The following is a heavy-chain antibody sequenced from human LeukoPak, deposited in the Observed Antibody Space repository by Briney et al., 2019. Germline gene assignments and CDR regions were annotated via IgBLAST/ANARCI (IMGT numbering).Heavy chain of an antibody. CDR1: GFTFSGYA. CDR3: AGGAYYYGTREDY. Sequence: PGTSLRLSCTPSGFTFSGYAMHWVRQAPGKGRGGVAVICFDGSNTYYADSVKGRFTISRENSKNTLYLQMNSLRAEDTAVYYCAGGAYYYGTREDYWGQGTLVTVSS. CDR2: ICFDGSNT. J-gene: IGHJ4*02. D-gene: IGHD3-10*01. V-gene: IGHV3-33*01.